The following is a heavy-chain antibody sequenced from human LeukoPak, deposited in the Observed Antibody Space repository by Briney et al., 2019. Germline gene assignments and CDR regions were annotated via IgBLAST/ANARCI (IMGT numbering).Heavy chain of an antibody. J-gene: IGHJ6*03. CDR2: ISSSSSYI. D-gene: IGHD3-22*01. CDR1: GFTFGNYE. V-gene: IGHV3-21*01. Sequence: GGSLRLSCGVSGFTFGNYEMNWVRQAPGKGLEWVSSISSSSSYIYYADSVKGRFTVSRDNAKNSLYLQMNSLRAEDTAVYYCAREEGSSGRYYFYYYMDVWGKGTTVTVSS. CDR3: AREEGSSGRYYFYYYMDV.